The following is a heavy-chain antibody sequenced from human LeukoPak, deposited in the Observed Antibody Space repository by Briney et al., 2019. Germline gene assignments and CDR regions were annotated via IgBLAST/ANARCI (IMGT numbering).Heavy chain of an antibody. J-gene: IGHJ3*02. CDR2: ISLSGGST. V-gene: IGHV3-23*01. D-gene: IGHD1-26*01. CDR1: GFTFSSYA. Sequence: GGSLRLSCAASGFTFSSYAMSWVRQAPGEGLEWVSGISLSGGSTYYADSVKGRFTISRDNSKNTRYLRMNSLRVEDTAVYYCAKDRGYSGGDGAFDIWGQGTMVTVSS. CDR3: AKDRGYSGGDGAFDI.